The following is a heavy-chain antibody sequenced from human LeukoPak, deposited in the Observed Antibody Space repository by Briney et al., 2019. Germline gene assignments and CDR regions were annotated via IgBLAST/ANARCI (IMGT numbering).Heavy chain of an antibody. CDR2: IYSSGST. D-gene: IGHD6-13*01. V-gene: IGHV4-30-4*01. Sequence: PSETLSLTCIVSGGSISSGDYYWSWIRQPPGQGLEWIGYIYSSGSTYYNPSLKGRVTISVDTSKNQFSLKLSSVAAADTAVYFRARAHPQQSTQTFDYWGQGTLVTVSS. CDR1: GGSISSGDYY. CDR3: ARAHPQQSTQTFDY. J-gene: IGHJ4*02.